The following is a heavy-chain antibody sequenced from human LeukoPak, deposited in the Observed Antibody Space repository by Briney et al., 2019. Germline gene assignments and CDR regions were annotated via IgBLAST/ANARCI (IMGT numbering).Heavy chain of an antibody. CDR1: GITSTNAW. V-gene: IGHV3-15*01. CDR3: ATRPNPREGPSDL. J-gene: IGHJ4*02. CDR2: IKIKGDGGTT. Sequence: PRGCLRLSCAPSGITSTNAWMTSGRHTPQERVEWGGRIKIKGDGGTTTYPAPVKGRFNISRDDSKNTLYLELSSLKTEDTAVYYCATRPNPREGPSDLWGQGTLGTVSS.